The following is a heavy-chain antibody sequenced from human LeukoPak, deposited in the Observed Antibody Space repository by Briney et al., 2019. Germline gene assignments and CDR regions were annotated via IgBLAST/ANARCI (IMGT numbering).Heavy chain of an antibody. CDR3: AWTYHDGSGKSNWFDP. J-gene: IGHJ5*02. D-gene: IGHD3-22*01. Sequence: ASVKVSCKASVYTFTNYGISWVRQAPGQGLEWMGWISAYNGNTKYAQKFQGRATMTTETSTSTAYMELRSLRSDDTAFYYCAWTYHDGSGKSNWFDPWGQGTLVTVSS. CDR2: ISAYNGNT. V-gene: IGHV1-18*01. CDR1: VYTFTNYG.